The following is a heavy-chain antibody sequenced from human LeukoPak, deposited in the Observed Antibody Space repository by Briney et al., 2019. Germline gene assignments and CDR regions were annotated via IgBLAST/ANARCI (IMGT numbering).Heavy chain of an antibody. V-gene: IGHV3-43*02. D-gene: IGHD6-13*01. CDR1: GFTFDDYA. Sequence: GGSLRLSCAASGFTFDDYAMHWVRQAPGKGLEWVSLISGDGGSTYYADSVKGRFTISRDNSKNSLYLQMNSLRTEDTALYPCKKESSSSSAHFDYWGQGALVTVSS. CDR3: KKESSSSSAHFDY. CDR2: ISGDGGST. J-gene: IGHJ4*02.